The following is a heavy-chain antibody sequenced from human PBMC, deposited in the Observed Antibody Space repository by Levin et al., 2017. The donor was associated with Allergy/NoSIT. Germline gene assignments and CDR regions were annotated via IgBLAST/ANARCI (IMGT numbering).Heavy chain of an antibody. J-gene: IGHJ3*02. CDR2: ISYDGSNK. CDR1: GFTFSSYG. Sequence: GESLKISCAASGFTFSSYGMHWVRQAPGKGLEWVAVISYDGSNKYYADSVKGRFTISRDNSKNTLYLQMNSLRAEDTAVYYCAKDRVLLWFGELPYDAFDIWGQGTMVTVSS. V-gene: IGHV3-30*18. CDR3: AKDRVLLWFGELPYDAFDI. D-gene: IGHD3-10*01.